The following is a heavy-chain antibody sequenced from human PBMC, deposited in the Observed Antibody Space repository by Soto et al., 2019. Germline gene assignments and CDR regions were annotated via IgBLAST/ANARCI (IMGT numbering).Heavy chain of an antibody. CDR2: IRWDSGSI. Sequence: GGSLRLSCAASGFTFDDYAMHWVRQAPGKGLEWVSGIRWDSGSIGYVDSVRGRFTISRDNAKNSLYLQMNSLRAEDMGLYYCAKDRPYSSSWYYFDYWGQGTLVTVSS. V-gene: IGHV3-9*03. CDR1: GFTFDDYA. J-gene: IGHJ4*02. D-gene: IGHD6-13*01. CDR3: AKDRPYSSSWYYFDY.